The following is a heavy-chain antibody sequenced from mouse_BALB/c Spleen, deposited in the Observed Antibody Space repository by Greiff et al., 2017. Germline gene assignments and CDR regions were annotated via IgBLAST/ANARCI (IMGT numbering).Heavy chain of an antibody. CDR2: INSNGGST. Sequence: EVQLVESGGGLVQPGGSLKLSCAASGFTFSSYGMSWVRQTPDKRLELVATINSNGGSTYYPDSVKGRFTISRDNATNTLYLQMSSLKSEDTAMYYCARRGNGAPFAYWGQGTLVSVSA. V-gene: IGHV5-6-3*01. J-gene: IGHJ3*01. CDR1: GFTFSSYG. CDR3: ARRGNGAPFAY.